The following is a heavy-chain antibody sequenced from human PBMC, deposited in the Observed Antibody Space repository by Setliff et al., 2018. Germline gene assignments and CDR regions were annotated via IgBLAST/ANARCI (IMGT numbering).Heavy chain of an antibody. CDR3: AKDIYGSGSYAVGGYFDY. D-gene: IGHD3-10*01. Sequence: SVKVSCKASGGTFSSYAISWVRQAPGQGLEWMGGIIPILGIANYAQKFQGRVTMTTDTSTRTAYMEVTSLRSDDTAVYYCAKDIYGSGSYAVGGYFDYWGQGTQVTVSS. CDR1: GGTFSSYA. CDR2: IIPILGIA. J-gene: IGHJ4*02. V-gene: IGHV1-69*10.